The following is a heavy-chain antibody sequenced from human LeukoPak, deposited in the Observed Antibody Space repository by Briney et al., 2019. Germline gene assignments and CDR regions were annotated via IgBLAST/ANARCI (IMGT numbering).Heavy chain of an antibody. J-gene: IGHJ4*02. CDR1: GGTFSSYA. CDR2: IIPIFGTA. V-gene: IGHV1-69*13. Sequence: SVKVSCKASGGTFSSYAISWVRQAPGQGLEWMGGIIPIFGTANYAQKFQGRVTITADESTSTAYMELSSLRSEDTAVYYCARDYYDSSGYPDYFDHWGQGTLVTVSS. D-gene: IGHD3-22*01. CDR3: ARDYYDSSGYPDYFDH.